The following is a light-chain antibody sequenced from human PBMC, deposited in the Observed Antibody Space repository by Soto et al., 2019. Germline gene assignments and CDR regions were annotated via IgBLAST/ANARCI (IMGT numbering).Light chain of an antibody. V-gene: IGLV2-8*01. Sequence: QSVLTQPPSASGSPGQSVTISCTGTSSDVGGYNFVSWYQQLPGKAPKLLIYKVSKRPSGVPDRFSGSKSGTSASLAISGLQSEDEADYYCAAWDDSLNGPVFGTGTKVTVL. CDR2: KVS. J-gene: IGLJ1*01. CDR3: AAWDDSLNGPV. CDR1: SSDVGGYNF.